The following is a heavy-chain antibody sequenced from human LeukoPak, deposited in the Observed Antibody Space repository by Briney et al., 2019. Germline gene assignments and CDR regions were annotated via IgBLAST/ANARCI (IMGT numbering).Heavy chain of an antibody. CDR1: GFTFSSYT. V-gene: IGHV3-64D*06. D-gene: IGHD5-12*01. CDR2: IRDNGDST. Sequence: GGSLRLSCSASGFTFSSYTMHWVRQAPGKGLEYVSAIRDNGDSTFYADSVKGRFTISRDNSKNTLYLQMSSLRAEDTAVYYCLKNSGYEDFGYWGQGTLVTVSS. J-gene: IGHJ4*02. CDR3: LKNSGYEDFGY.